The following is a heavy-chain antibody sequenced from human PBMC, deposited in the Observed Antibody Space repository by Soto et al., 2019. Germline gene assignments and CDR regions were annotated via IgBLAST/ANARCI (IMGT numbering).Heavy chain of an antibody. V-gene: IGHV4-4*07. CDR1: GASITGSFF. D-gene: IGHD2-8*02. CDR3: ARGMTPPGAPAWYYFDS. J-gene: IGHJ4*02. CDR2: FSLSGTT. Sequence: SETLSLTCTVSGASITGSFFWSWIRQPAGKGLEWIGRFSLSGTTNYNPSLRSRVTMSADVSKNQFSLRLTSVSAADTALYYCARGMTPPGAPAWYYFDSWGQGTLVTVSS.